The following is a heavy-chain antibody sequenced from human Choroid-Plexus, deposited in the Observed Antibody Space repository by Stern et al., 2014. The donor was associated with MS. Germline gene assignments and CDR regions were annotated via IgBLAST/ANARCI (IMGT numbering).Heavy chain of an antibody. V-gene: IGHV7-4-1*02. D-gene: IGHD6-6*01. CDR3: ATWGAGSSPPLFY. CDR1: GYNLTTYA. J-gene: IGHJ4*02. CDR2: INTKTGNP. Sequence: QVQLGQSGSELKKPGASVKVSCRASGYNLTTYAINWVRQAPGQGLEWMGWINTKTGNPTFAQGFTGRFVFSLDTSINTAFLQISSLKAEGAALYYCATWGAGSSPPLFYWGQGTLVTVSS.